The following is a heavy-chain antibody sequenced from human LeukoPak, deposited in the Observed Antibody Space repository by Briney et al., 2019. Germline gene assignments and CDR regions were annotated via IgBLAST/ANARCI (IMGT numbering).Heavy chain of an antibody. D-gene: IGHD3-16*01. CDR1: GGSINSYY. J-gene: IGHJ4*02. V-gene: IGHV4-59*08. Sequence: SETLSLTCTVSGGSINSYYWSWVRQPPGAGLEWLAYIYYTGSTNYNPSLKTRLTISVDTSKNQFSLRLNSVTAADTAVYYCARFSQYYDSPTHYLDYWGQGILVTASS. CDR3: ARFSQYYDSPTHYLDY. CDR2: IYYTGST.